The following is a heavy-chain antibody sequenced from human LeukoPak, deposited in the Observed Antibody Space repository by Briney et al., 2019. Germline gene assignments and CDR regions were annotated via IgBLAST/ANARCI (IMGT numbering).Heavy chain of an antibody. J-gene: IGHJ4*02. D-gene: IGHD3-16*02. CDR1: GFTFSNAW. V-gene: IGHV3-15*01. Sequence: GGSLRLSCAASGFTFSNAWMSWVRQAPGKGLEWVGRIKSKTDGGTTDYAAPVKGRFTISRDDSKNTLYLQMNSLRSEDTAVYYCARDWQYDYVWGSYPDYWGQGTLVTVSS. CDR2: IKSKTDGGTT. CDR3: ARDWQYDYVWGSYPDY.